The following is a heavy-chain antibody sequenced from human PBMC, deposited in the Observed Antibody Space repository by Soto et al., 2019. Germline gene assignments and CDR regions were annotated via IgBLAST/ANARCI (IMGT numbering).Heavy chain of an antibody. CDR3: AKDAGITIIVSNTFEY. D-gene: IGHD3-22*01. CDR2: ISGSGGST. J-gene: IGHJ4*02. Sequence: GGSLRLSCAASGFTFSSYAMSWVRQAPGKGLEWVSAISGSGGSTYYADSVKGRFTISRDNSKNTLYLQMNSLRAEDTAVYYCAKDAGITIIVSNTFEYWGKGNLVTVSS. CDR1: GFTFSSYA. V-gene: IGHV3-23*01.